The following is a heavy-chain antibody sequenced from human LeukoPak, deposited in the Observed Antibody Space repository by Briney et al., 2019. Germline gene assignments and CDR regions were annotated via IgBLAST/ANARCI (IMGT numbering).Heavy chain of an antibody. D-gene: IGHD3-3*01. V-gene: IGHV3-23*01. Sequence: PGGSLRLSCAASGLHFSGTAMSWVRQAPGKGLEWVSAISHDGMNAYYADSVKGRFTISRDNSKKTLYLQMNSLRAEDTAVYYCAKDRYYDFWSGYQWGQGTLVTVSS. CDR3: AKDRYYDFWSGYQ. J-gene: IGHJ4*02. CDR2: ISHDGMNA. CDR1: GLHFSGTA.